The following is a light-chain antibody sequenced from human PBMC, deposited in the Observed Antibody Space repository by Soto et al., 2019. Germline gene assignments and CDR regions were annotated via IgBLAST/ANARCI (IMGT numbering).Light chain of an antibody. Sequence: DIQMTQSPSTLSASVGDRVTITCRASQTVERGLAWYQQKPGKAPNLLISDVSSLERGVPSRFSGSGSATEFTLTISGLQPDDFATYYCQQYKDSMWTCGQGTKVESK. CDR1: QTVERG. CDR2: DVS. J-gene: IGKJ1*01. V-gene: IGKV1-5*01. CDR3: QQYKDSMWT.